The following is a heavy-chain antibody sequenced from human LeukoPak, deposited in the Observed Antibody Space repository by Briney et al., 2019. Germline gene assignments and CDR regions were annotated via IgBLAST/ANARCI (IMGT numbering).Heavy chain of an antibody. J-gene: IGHJ4*02. Sequence: PSETLSLTCTVSGGSISSRSYYWGWLRQPPGKGLEWIVSIYYSGSTYYNPSLKSRVTISVDTSKNQFSLKLSSVSAADTAVYYCARGRRYCSSTSCYPYYFDYWGQGNLVTVSS. CDR3: ARGRRYCSSTSCYPYYFDY. D-gene: IGHD2-2*01. CDR1: GGSISSRSYY. V-gene: IGHV4-39*07. CDR2: IYYSGST.